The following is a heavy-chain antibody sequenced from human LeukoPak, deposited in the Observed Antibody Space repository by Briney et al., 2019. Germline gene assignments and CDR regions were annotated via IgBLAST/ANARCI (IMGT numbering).Heavy chain of an antibody. Sequence: GGSLRLSCAASGFTFSSYAMHWVRQAPGKGLEWVAVISYDGSNKYYADSVKGRFTISRDNSKNTLYLQMNSLRAEDTAVYYCARDLRDYYGSGSYKAFDYWGQGTLVTVFS. V-gene: IGHV3-30-3*01. J-gene: IGHJ4*02. D-gene: IGHD3-10*01. CDR1: GFTFSSYA. CDR3: ARDLRDYYGSGSYKAFDY. CDR2: ISYDGSNK.